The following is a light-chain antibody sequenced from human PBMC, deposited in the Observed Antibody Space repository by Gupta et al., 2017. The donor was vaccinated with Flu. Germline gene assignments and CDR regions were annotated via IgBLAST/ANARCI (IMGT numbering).Light chain of an antibody. V-gene: IGKV4-1*01. CDR1: QSVLYSSNNRNY. CDR2: WAS. CDR3: QQDYGDPT. Sequence: DIVMTQSPDSLAVSLGERATINCKSSQSVLYSSNNRNYIAWYQQKPGQPPKLLIYWASTRESGVPDRFSGSGSGTDFTLTISSLQAEDVAVYYCQQDYGDPTFGGGTQVEIK. J-gene: IGKJ4*01.